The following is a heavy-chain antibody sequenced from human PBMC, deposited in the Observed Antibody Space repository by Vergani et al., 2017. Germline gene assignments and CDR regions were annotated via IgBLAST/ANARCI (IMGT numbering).Heavy chain of an antibody. CDR2: IRYDGSNK. D-gene: IGHD3-10*01. CDR1: GFTFSSYA. CDR3: AKDRGGALNWFDP. Sequence: QVQLVESGGGVVQPGRSLRLSCAASGFTFSSYAMHWVRQAPGKGLEWVAVIRYDGSNKYYADSVKGRFTISRDNSKNTLYLQMNSLRAEDTAVYYCAKDRGGALNWFDPWGQGTLVTVSS. V-gene: IGHV3-30*02. J-gene: IGHJ5*02.